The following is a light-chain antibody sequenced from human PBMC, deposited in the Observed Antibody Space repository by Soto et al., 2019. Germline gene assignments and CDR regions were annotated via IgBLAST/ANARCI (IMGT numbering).Light chain of an antibody. Sequence: DIPMTQSPSTLSASLGDRVTITCQASQNISTRLAWYQQKPGNAPKLLMYDASILKTEVPSRFSGSGSGTDFTLTINSLAADDFAAYHCQQYTFSPYTFGQGSRLEIK. V-gene: IGKV1-5*01. CDR1: QNISTR. J-gene: IGKJ2*01. CDR3: QQYTFSPYT. CDR2: DAS.